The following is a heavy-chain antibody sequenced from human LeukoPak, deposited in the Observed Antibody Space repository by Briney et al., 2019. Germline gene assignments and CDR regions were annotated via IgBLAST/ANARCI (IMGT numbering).Heavy chain of an antibody. D-gene: IGHD5-12*01. CDR2: INAENGDT. Sequence: ASVKVSCKASGYRFTGYNIDWVRQAPGQRPEWMGRINAENGDTKYSEKFQGRVTITRDTFASTSYMELSSLRSEDTAVYYCARCRGGYDSFYFDYWGQGTLATVST. V-gene: IGHV1-3*01. CDR1: GYRFTGYN. J-gene: IGHJ4*02. CDR3: ARCRGGYDSFYFDY.